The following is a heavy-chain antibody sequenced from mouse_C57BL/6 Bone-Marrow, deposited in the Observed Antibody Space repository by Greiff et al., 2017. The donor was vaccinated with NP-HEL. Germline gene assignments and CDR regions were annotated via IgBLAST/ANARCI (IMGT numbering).Heavy chain of an antibody. Sequence: QVQLQQSGAELARPGASVKLSCKASGYTFTSYGISWVKQRTGQGLEWIGEIYPRSGNTYYNEKFKGKATLTADKSSSTAYMEIRSLTSEDSEVYFCAREGSYDGYYTAWFAYWGQGTLVTVSA. D-gene: IGHD2-3*01. CDR3: AREGSYDGYYTAWFAY. V-gene: IGHV1-81*01. CDR1: GYTFTSYG. J-gene: IGHJ3*01. CDR2: IYPRSGNT.